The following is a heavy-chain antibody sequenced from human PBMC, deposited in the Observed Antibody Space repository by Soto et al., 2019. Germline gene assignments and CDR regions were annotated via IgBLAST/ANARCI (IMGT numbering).Heavy chain of an antibody. J-gene: IGHJ4*02. D-gene: IGHD2-21*02. CDR2: INAGNGNT. CDR3: ARSIVVVTALDY. V-gene: IGHV1-3*01. Sequence: ASVKVSCKASGYTFTSYAMYWVRQAPGQRLEWMGWINAGNGNTKYSQKFQGRVTITGDTSASTAYMELSSLRSEDTAVYYCARSIVVVTALDYWGQGTLVTVSS. CDR1: GYTFTSYA.